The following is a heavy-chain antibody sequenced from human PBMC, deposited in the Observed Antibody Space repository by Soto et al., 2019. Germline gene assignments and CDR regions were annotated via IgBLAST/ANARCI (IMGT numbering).Heavy chain of an antibody. D-gene: IGHD6-13*01. V-gene: IGHV1-18*04. CDR3: ARSSSYTNYYYMDV. J-gene: IGHJ6*03. CDR1: GYTFTSYY. Sequence: GASVKVSCKASGYTFTSYYMHWVRQAPGQGLEWMGWISAYNGNTSYAQKLQGRVTMTTDTSTSTAYMELRSLRSDDTAVYYCARSSSYTNYYYMDVWGKGTTVTVSS. CDR2: ISAYNGNT.